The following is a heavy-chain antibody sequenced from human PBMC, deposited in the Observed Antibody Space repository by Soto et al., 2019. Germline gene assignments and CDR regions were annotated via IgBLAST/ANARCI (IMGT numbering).Heavy chain of an antibody. CDR1: VYTFTSND. CDR2: MNPNSGNT. J-gene: IGHJ5*02. CDR3: ARGGGALLLRNFDWSPGGPDNWFDP. V-gene: IGHV1-8*01. D-gene: IGHD3-9*01. Sequence: GASVTVCCTASVYTFTSNDINWVRQAHRQGLEWMGWMNPNSGNTGYAQKFQGRVTMTRNTSISTAYMELSSLRSEDTAVYYCARGGGALLLRNFDWSPGGPDNWFDPWGRGTLVTVSS.